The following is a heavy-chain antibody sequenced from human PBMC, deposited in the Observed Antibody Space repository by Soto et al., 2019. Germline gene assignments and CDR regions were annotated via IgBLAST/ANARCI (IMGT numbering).Heavy chain of an antibody. J-gene: IGHJ4*02. CDR2: IIPVLGNA. D-gene: IGHD3-9*01. CDR3: ARGSDILTGTNAPVAH. CDR1: GGTFGRYT. V-gene: IGHV1-69*01. Sequence: QVQLVQSGAQVKKPGSSVKVSCTASGGTFGRYTISWVRQAPGQGLEWMGGIIPVLGNANLAQKFQDRVTFAADASMSAAYMELSSLRSEDTAVYYWARGSDILTGTNAPVAHWGQGALVTVSS.